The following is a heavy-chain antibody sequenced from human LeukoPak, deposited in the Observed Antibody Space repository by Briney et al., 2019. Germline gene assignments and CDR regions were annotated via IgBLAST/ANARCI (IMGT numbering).Heavy chain of an antibody. V-gene: IGHV3-23*01. CDR2: ISGSGGST. D-gene: IGHD3-22*01. Sequence: GGSLRLSCAASGFPLSSYAMSWVRQGPGKGLEWVSAISGSGGSTYYADSVKGRFTISRDNSKNTLYLQMNSLRAEDTAVYYCAKSIVVVTTDAFDIWGQGTMVTVSS. CDR1: GFPLSSYA. CDR3: AKSIVVVTTDAFDI. J-gene: IGHJ3*02.